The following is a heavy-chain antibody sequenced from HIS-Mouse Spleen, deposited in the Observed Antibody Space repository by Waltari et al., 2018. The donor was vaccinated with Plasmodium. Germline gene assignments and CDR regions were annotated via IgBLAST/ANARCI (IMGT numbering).Heavy chain of an antibody. CDR2: LNHSGST. V-gene: IGHV4-34*01. J-gene: IGHJ3*02. CDR3: ARGRTGVNDAFDI. CDR1: GGSLRGYY. D-gene: IGHD7-27*01. Sequence: QVQLQQWGAGLLKPSETMSLTCAVYGGSLRGYYWSWNRQPPGKGLEWIGELNHSGSTNYNPSLKSRVTISVDTSKNQFSLKLSSVTAADTAVYYCARGRTGVNDAFDIWGQGTMVTVSS.